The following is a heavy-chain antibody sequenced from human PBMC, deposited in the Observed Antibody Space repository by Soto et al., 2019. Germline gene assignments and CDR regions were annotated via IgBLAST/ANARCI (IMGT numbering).Heavy chain of an antibody. D-gene: IGHD3-9*01. V-gene: IGHV3-23*01. CDR2: IGGSGDNT. J-gene: IGHJ4*02. CDR1: GFTFSNYA. CDR3: AKGYYDILTGLDY. Sequence: PGGSLRLSCAASGFTFSNYAMSWVRQAPGKGLEWVSGIGGSGDNTYYAESVKGRFTISRDNSKNTLYLQMNSLGAEDTAIYYCAKGYYDILTGLDYSGQGTLVTVS.